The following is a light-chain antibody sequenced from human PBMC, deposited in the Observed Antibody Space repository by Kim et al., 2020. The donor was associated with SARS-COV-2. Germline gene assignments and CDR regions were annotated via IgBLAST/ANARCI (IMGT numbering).Light chain of an antibody. V-gene: IGKV1-39*01. Sequence: SASVGDRVTISCRARQNIGTYLNWYQHQAGKAPRLLIYAASILHRGVPSRFTGSGSGTDFSLTITSLQPDDFATYHCQQSYTTLYTFGQGTKLEI. J-gene: IGKJ2*01. CDR1: QNIGTY. CDR2: AAS. CDR3: QQSYTTLYT.